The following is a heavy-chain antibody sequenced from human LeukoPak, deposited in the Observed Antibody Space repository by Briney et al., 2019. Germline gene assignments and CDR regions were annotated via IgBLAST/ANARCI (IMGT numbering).Heavy chain of an antibody. Sequence: ASVNVSCKASGYTFTSYAMHWVRQAPGQRLEWMGWINAGNGNTKYSQKFQGRVTITRDTSASTAYMELSSLRSEDTAVYYCAREKKPGYSSGWPNLGEEQPNDYWGQGTLVTVSS. V-gene: IGHV1-3*01. D-gene: IGHD6-19*01. CDR3: AREKKPGYSSGWPNLGEEQPNDY. CDR1: GYTFTSYA. J-gene: IGHJ4*02. CDR2: INAGNGNT.